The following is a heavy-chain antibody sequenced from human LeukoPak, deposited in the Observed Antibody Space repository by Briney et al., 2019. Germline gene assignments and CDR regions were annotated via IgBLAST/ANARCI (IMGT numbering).Heavy chain of an antibody. D-gene: IGHD3-3*01. Sequence: SETLSLTCTVSGGSISSYYWSWIRQPPGKGLEWIGYIYYSGSTNYNPSLKGRVTISVDTSKNQFSLKLSSVTAADTAVYYCARQLYYDFYGNYYYYMDVWGKGTTVTVSS. V-gene: IGHV4-59*08. CDR3: ARQLYYDFYGNYYYYMDV. CDR1: GGSISSYY. J-gene: IGHJ6*03. CDR2: IYYSGST.